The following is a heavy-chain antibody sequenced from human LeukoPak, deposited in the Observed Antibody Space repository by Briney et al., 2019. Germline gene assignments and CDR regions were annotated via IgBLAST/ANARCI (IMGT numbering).Heavy chain of an antibody. J-gene: IGHJ4*02. D-gene: IGHD1-26*01. CDR1: GGSFSGYY. V-gene: IGHV4-34*01. CDR2: INHSGST. Sequence: PSETLSLTCAVSGGSFSGYYWSLIRQPPGKGLEWIGEINHSGSTNYNPSLKSRVTISVDTSKNQFSLKLSSVTAADTAVYYCARGRVGSYDYWGQGTLVTVSS. CDR3: ARGRVGSYDY.